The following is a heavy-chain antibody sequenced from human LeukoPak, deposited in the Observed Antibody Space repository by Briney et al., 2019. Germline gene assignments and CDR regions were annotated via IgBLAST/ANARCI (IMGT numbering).Heavy chain of an antibody. D-gene: IGHD5-18*01. CDR3: ARERRIQLWAFDY. CDR2: IIPIFGTA. J-gene: IGHJ4*02. CDR1: GGTFSSYA. V-gene: IGHV1-69*06. Sequence: SVKVSCKASGGTFSSYAISWVRQAPGQGLEWMGGIIPIFGTANYAQKFQGRVTITADKSTSTAYMELSSLKSEDTAVYYCARERRIQLWAFDYWGQGTLVTVSS.